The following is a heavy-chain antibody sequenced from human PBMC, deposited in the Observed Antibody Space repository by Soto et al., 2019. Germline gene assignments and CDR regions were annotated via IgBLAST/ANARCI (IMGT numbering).Heavy chain of an antibody. CDR3: ARETDTSMVDY. CDR2: LNPRNGQT. Sequence: ASVKVSCKTSGFNFSTYYFNWVRQAAGQGPEWMGWLNPRNGQTGYVQKFRGRVTMTRDTSIATVYLELSRLTSEDTAIYFCARETDTSMVDYWGQGTLVTVSS. V-gene: IGHV1-8*01. D-gene: IGHD5-18*01. CDR1: GFNFSTYY. J-gene: IGHJ4*02.